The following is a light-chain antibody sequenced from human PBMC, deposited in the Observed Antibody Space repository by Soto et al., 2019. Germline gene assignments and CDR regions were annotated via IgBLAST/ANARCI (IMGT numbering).Light chain of an antibody. CDR1: SSDVGGYKY. Sequence: QSALTQPPSASGSPGQSVTISCTGTSSDVGGYKYVSWYQQHPGKAPKLMIYEVSKRPSGVPDRFSGSKSGNTACLTVSGLQAEDEDEYYCSSYAGSNTVVFGGGTKVTVL. J-gene: IGLJ2*01. CDR3: SSYAGSNTVV. CDR2: EVS. V-gene: IGLV2-8*01.